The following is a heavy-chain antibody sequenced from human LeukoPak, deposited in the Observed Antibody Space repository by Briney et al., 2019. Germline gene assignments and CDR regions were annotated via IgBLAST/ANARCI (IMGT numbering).Heavy chain of an antibody. CDR2: IYPTGNT. CDR1: GGSIRSGNYY. D-gene: IGHD3-22*01. CDR3: ARLPYYYDSSGYYYYFDY. J-gene: IGHJ4*02. V-gene: IGHV4-30-2*01. Sequence: PSETLSLTCVVSGGSIRSGNYYWSWIRQPPGKGLEWIGYIYPTGNTYYNPSLKSRVTISVDTSKNQFSLKLSSVTAADTAVYYCARLPYYYDSSGYYYYFDYWGQGTLVTVSS.